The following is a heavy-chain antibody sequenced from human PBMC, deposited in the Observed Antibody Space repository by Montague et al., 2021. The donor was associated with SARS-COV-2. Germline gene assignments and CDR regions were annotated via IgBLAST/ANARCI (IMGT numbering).Heavy chain of an antibody. V-gene: IGHV4-39*01. J-gene: IGHJ3*02. CDR1: GGSITRNYY. Sequence: SETLSLTCTVSGGSITRNYYWGWIRRPPGKGLEWVGNIYYSGTTFINPSLESRVTISVDASKNQFSLNLTSVTAADTAVYYCARPLVRGVPKAFDIWGQGAL. D-gene: IGHD3-10*01. CDR3: ARPLVRGVPKAFDI. CDR2: IYYSGTT.